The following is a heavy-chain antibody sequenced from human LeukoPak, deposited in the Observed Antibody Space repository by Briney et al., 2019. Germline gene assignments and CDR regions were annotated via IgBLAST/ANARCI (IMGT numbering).Heavy chain of an antibody. CDR1: GYTFTNYD. Sequence: KPGESLKVSCKASGYTFTNYDINWVRQATGQGLEWMGWMNPNSGNTGYAQKFQGRVTMTRSTSISTAYMELSSLRFEDTAVYFCTRSVRNGHFDYWGQGTLVTVSS. J-gene: IGHJ4*02. V-gene: IGHV1-8*01. D-gene: IGHD2-8*01. CDR2: MNPNSGNT. CDR3: TRSVRNGHFDY.